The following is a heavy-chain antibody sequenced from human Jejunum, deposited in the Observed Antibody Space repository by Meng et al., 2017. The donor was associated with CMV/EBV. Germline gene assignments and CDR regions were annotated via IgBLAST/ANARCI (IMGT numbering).Heavy chain of an antibody. D-gene: IGHD3-22*01. CDR1: AYTFTVYY. Sequence: QVQLVQSGTEVKKPGASVNVSCKASAYTFTVYYIHWVRQAPGQGLEWMGRVNPYSGGTDYPQTFQGRVTMTTDTSITTGYMELSSLTSDDTAIYYCASGHSSPLGYWGQGTLVTVSS. J-gene: IGHJ4*02. CDR3: ASGHSSPLGY. CDR2: VNPYSGGT. V-gene: IGHV1-2*06.